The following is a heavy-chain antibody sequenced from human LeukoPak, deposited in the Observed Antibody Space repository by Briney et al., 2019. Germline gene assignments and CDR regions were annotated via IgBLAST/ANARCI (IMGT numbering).Heavy chain of an antibody. CDR1: GFTFSSYS. V-gene: IGHV3-21*01. CDR3: AKPYYYDSSGYYLGYFDY. D-gene: IGHD3-22*01. CDR2: ISSSSSYI. Sequence: GGSLRLSCAASGFTFSSYSMNWVRQAPGKGLEWVSSISSSSSYIYYADSVKGRFTISRDNSKNTLYLQMNSLRAEDTAVYYCAKPYYYDSSGYYLGYFDYWGQGTLVTVSS. J-gene: IGHJ4*02.